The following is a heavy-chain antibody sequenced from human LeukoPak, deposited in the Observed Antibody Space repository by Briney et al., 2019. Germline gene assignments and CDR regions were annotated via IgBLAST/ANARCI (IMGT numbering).Heavy chain of an antibody. CDR3: AKDQGSEYYFDY. Sequence: PGGSLRLSCRASRFSFGDYDMHWVRQAPGKGLEWVAVISYDGSRKHYADSVRGRFSISRDNSKNTLYLQMNSLRAEDTAVYYCAKDQGSEYYFDYWGQGTLVTVSS. J-gene: IGHJ4*02. CDR1: RFSFGDYD. V-gene: IGHV3-30*18. D-gene: IGHD3-10*01. CDR2: ISYDGSRK.